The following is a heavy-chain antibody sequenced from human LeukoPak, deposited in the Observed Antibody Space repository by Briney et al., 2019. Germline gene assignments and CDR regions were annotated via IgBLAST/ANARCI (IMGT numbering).Heavy chain of an antibody. Sequence: GRPLRLSCAASGFTFSSYGMNWVRQAPGKGLEWVAVISYDGSNKYYADSVKGRFTISRDNSKNTLHLQMNSLRAEDTAVYYCAKDGSSGYYPYAFDIWGQGTKVTVSS. V-gene: IGHV3-30*18. CDR1: GFTFSSYG. J-gene: IGHJ3*02. D-gene: IGHD3-22*01. CDR2: ISYDGSNK. CDR3: AKDGSSGYYPYAFDI.